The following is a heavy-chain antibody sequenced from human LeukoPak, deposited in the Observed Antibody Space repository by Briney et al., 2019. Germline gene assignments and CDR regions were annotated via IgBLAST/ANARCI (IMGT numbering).Heavy chain of an antibody. J-gene: IGHJ5*02. CDR3: ARAVNYYGSGSLGYNWFDP. CDR1: GYTFTSYG. CDR2: ISAYNGNT. Sequence: ASVKVSCKASGYTFTSYGISWVRQAPGQGLEWMGWISAYNGNTNYAQKLQGRVTMTTDTSTSTAYMELRSLRSDDTAVYYCARAVNYYGSGSLGYNWFDPWGQGTLVTVSS. V-gene: IGHV1-18*01. D-gene: IGHD3-10*01.